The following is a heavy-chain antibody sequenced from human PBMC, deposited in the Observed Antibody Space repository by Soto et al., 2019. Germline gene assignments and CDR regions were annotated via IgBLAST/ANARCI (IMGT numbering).Heavy chain of an antibody. J-gene: IGHJ6*02. Sequence: GASVKVSCKASGYSFTDYHIHWVRQAPGQGLEWLGRINPKSGGTSTAQKFQGRVTMTRDTSTSTVYMELSSLRSEDTAVYYCARGGVLRYFDWLSTVYYCGMDVWGQGTTVTVS. CDR1: GYSFTDYH. CDR3: ARGGVLRYFDWLSTVYYCGMDV. D-gene: IGHD3-9*01. V-gene: IGHV1-2*06. CDR2: INPKSGGT.